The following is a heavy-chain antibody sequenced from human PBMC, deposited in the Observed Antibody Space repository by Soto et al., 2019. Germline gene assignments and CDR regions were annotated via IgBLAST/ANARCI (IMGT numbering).Heavy chain of an antibody. CDR2: IYYSGST. J-gene: IGHJ3*02. V-gene: IGHV4-39*07. CDR1: GGSISSSSYY. Sequence: SETLSLTCTVSGGSISSSSYYWGWIRQPPGKGLEWIGSIYYSGSTYYNPSLKSRVTISVDTSKNQFSLKLSSVTAADTAVYYCARVQTYYYDSSGYYYAFDIWGQGTMVTVSS. D-gene: IGHD3-22*01. CDR3: ARVQTYYYDSSGYYYAFDI.